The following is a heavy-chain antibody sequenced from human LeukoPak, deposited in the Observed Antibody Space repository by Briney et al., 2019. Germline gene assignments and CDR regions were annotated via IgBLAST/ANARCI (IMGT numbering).Heavy chain of an antibody. V-gene: IGHV1-18*01. CDR2: ISAYNVNT. CDR1: GYTFTSYG. Sequence: GASVKVSCKASGYTFTSYGISWVRQAPGQGLEWMGWISAYNVNTNYAQKLQGRVTMTTDTSTSTAYMELRSLRSVDTAVYYCARDTHCSSTSCPYYYYGMDVWGQGTTVTVSS. D-gene: IGHD2-2*01. J-gene: IGHJ6*02. CDR3: ARDTHCSSTSCPYYYYGMDV.